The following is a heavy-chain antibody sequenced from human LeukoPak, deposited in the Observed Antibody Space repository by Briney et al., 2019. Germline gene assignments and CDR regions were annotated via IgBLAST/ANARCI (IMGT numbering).Heavy chain of an antibody. J-gene: IGHJ6*02. CDR3: ARDRMIEGMDV. Sequence: AAVKVSCKASGYTFTSYGISWLRQAPGQGLDGMGWISAYNCNTNYGQKLQGRGTITTDTSTSTAYMELRSLRYDDTDVYYCARDRMIEGMDVWGQGTTVTASS. CDR2: ISAYNCNT. V-gene: IGHV1-18*01. D-gene: IGHD3-22*01. CDR1: GYTFTSYG.